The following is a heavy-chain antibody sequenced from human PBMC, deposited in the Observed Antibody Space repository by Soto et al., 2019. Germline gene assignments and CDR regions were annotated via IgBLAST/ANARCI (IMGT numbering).Heavy chain of an antibody. D-gene: IGHD1-26*01. CDR2: IIPILGIA. Sequence: SVKVSCKASGGTFSSYTISWVRQAPGQGLEWMGRIIPILGIANCAQKFQGRVTITADKSTSTAYMELSSLRSEDTAVYYCASQAVGGQLAFDYWGQGTLVTVSS. J-gene: IGHJ4*02. CDR1: GGTFSSYT. V-gene: IGHV1-69*02. CDR3: ASQAVGGQLAFDY.